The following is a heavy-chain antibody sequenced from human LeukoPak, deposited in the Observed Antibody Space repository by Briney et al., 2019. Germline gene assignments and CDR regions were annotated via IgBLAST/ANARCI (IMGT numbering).Heavy chain of an antibody. Sequence: GASVKVSCKASGYTFTGYYMHWVRQAPGQGLEWMGWINPNSGGTNYAQKFQGRVTMTGDTSISTAYMELSRLRSDDTAVYYCARADDSSGYYPAGAFDIWGQGTMVTVSS. CDR1: GYTFTGYY. D-gene: IGHD3-22*01. J-gene: IGHJ3*02. CDR3: ARADDSSGYYPAGAFDI. V-gene: IGHV1-2*02. CDR2: INPNSGGT.